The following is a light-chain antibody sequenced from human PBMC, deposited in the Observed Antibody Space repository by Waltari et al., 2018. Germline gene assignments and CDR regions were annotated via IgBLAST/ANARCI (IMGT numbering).Light chain of an antibody. CDR1: ILGSKY. CDR3: QALGSNRWV. J-gene: IGLJ3*02. V-gene: IGLV3-1*01. CDR2: QDI. Sequence: SNELTQPPSVSVSPGQTASITCSGDILGSKYASWYQHKPGQSPLLVIYQDINRPPGIPERFSGSKSGNTATLTISGTQAMDDADYYCQALGSNRWVFGGGTKLTVL.